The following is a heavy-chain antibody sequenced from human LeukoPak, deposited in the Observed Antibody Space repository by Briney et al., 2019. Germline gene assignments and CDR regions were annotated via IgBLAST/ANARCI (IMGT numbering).Heavy chain of an antibody. CDR1: VYTFTSYG. V-gene: IGHV1-18*01. Sequence: GASVKASCKASVYTFTSYGISWVRQAPGQGLEWMGWISAYNGNTNYAQKLQGRVTMTTDTSTSTAYMELRSLRSDATAVYYCARDKDYIWGSSPKFDYWGQGTLVTVSS. CDR2: ISAYNGNT. CDR3: ARDKDYIWGSSPKFDY. J-gene: IGHJ4*02. D-gene: IGHD3-16*01.